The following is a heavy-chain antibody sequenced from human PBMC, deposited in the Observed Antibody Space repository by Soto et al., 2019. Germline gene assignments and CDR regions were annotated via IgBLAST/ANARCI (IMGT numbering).Heavy chain of an antibody. Sequence: QVQLVQSGAEVKNPGASVKVSCKASGYTFTRYGIGWARQAPGQGLEWMGWINKYNGNTNYAQNVQGRVTRTTDTSTSTAYMELRSLRSNDTGIYYCAMVDVYVTPSPQDVWGQGTTVIVPS. D-gene: IGHD3-16*01. CDR3: AMVDVYVTPSPQDV. CDR1: GYTFTRYG. J-gene: IGHJ6*02. V-gene: IGHV1-18*01. CDR2: INKYNGNT.